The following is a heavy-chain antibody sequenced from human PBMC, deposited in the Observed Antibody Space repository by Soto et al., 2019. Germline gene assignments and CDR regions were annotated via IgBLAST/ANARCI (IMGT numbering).Heavy chain of an antibody. CDR3: AIRCGGVCYFQGGMDV. J-gene: IGHJ6*02. V-gene: IGHV1-18*04. D-gene: IGHD2-21*02. CDR1: GYTFTSYG. Sequence: QVQLVQSGAEVKKPGASVKVSCKASGYTFTSYGISWVRQAPGQGLERMGWVSAYNGNTNYAQKLQGRVTMTTDTSTCTYHMELRSLRSDDTAVYYCAIRCGGVCYFQGGMDVWGQGTTVTVSS. CDR2: VSAYNGNT.